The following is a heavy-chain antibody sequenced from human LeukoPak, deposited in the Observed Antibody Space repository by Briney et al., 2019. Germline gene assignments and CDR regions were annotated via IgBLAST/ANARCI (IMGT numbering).Heavy chain of an antibody. J-gene: IGHJ6*03. CDR2: IIPILGIA. CDR3: ARDRHPVEAGDYYYYMDV. CDR1: GGTFSSYT. V-gene: IGHV1-69*04. D-gene: IGHD5-24*01. Sequence: SVKVSCKASGGTFSSYTISWVRQAPGQGLEWMGRIIPILGIANYAQKFQGRVTITADKSTTTAYMELSSLRAEDTAVYYCARDRHPVEAGDYYYYMDVWGKGTTVTVSS.